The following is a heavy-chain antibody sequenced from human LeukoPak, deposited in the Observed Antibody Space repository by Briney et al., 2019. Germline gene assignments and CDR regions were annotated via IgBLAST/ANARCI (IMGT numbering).Heavy chain of an antibody. CDR1: GFTFSSYA. CDR3: ARDRSLWYNWNVLSTGAFDI. V-gene: IGHV3-30-3*01. CDR2: ISYDGSNK. J-gene: IGHJ3*02. D-gene: IGHD1-20*01. Sequence: GRSLRLSCAASGFTFSSYAMHWVRQAPGKGLEWVAVISYDGSNKYYADSVKGRFTISRDNSKNTLYLQMNSLRAEDTAVYYCARDRSLWYNWNVLSTGAFDIWGQGTMVTVSS.